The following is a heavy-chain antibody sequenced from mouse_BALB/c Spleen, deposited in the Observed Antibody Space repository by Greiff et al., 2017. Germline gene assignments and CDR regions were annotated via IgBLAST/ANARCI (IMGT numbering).Heavy chain of an antibody. CDR2: INPGSGGT. CDR1: GYAFTNYL. CDR3: ARSGRYDDDY. D-gene: IGHD2-14*01. J-gene: IGHJ2*01. V-gene: IGHV1-54*01. Sequence: VQLQQSGAELVRPGTSVKVSCKASGYAFTNYLIEWVKQRPGQGLEWIGVINPGSGGTNYNEKFKGKATLTADKSSSTAYMQLSSLTSDDSAVYFCARSGRYDDDYWGQGTTLTVSS.